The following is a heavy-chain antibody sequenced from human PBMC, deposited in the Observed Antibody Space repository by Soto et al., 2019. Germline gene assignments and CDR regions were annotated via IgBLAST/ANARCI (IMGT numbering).Heavy chain of an antibody. V-gene: IGHV4-34*01. CDR3: ARGRGGYCSSTSCNAYWFDP. Sequence: SETLSLTCAVYGGSFSGYYWSWIRQPPGKGLEWIGEINHSGSTNYNPSLKSRVTISVDTSKNQFSLKLSSVTAADTAVYYCARGRGGYCSSTSCNAYWFDPWGQGTLVTVSS. CDR1: GGSFSGYY. CDR2: INHSGST. D-gene: IGHD2-2*01. J-gene: IGHJ5*02.